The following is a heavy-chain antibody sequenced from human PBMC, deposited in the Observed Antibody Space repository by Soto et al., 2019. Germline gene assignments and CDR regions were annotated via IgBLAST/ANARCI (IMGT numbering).Heavy chain of an antibody. CDR3: ARQIYDSDTGPNFQYYFDS. CDR1: GYSFAGYW. CDR2: IDPSDSQT. D-gene: IGHD3-22*01. V-gene: IGHV5-10-1*01. J-gene: IGHJ4*02. Sequence: GETLKISCKGSGYSFAGYWSTLVRQKPWKGLEGMGRIDPSDSQTYYSPSFRGHVTISVTKSITTVYLQWNSLRAPDTAMYYCARQIYDSDTGPNFQYYFDSWGQGTPVTVSS.